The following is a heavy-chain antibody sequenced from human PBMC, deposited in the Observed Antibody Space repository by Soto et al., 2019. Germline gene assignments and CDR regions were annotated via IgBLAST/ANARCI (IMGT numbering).Heavy chain of an antibody. D-gene: IGHD6-19*01. CDR3: ARGVAGSGFDL. V-gene: IGHV6-1*01. Sequence: QTLSLTCAISGDSVCSNTAAWNWIRSAPSRGLEWLGRTYYRSNWRHDYAVSVKSRITVNPDTSKNHFSLQLNSVTPDDTAVYYCARGVAGSGFDLWGQGPLVTVSS. J-gene: IGHJ4*02. CDR2: TYYRSNWRH. CDR1: GDSVCSNTAA.